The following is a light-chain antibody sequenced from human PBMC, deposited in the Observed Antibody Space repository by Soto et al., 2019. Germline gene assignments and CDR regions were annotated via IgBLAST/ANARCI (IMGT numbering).Light chain of an antibody. V-gene: IGLV1-44*01. CDR2: SNN. CDR3: AAWDDSLNGLV. CDR1: SSNIGSNT. J-gene: IGLJ2*01. Sequence: QSVLTKPPSAAGTPGQSVTISCSGISSNIGSNTVNWYQQLPGTAPKLLIYSNNQRPSGVPDRFSGSKSGTSASLAISGLQSEDEADYYCAAWDDSLNGLVFGGGTQLTVL.